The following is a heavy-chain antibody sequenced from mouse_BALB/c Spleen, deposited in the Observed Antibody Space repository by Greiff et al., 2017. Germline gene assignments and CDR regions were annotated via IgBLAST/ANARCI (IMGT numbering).Heavy chain of an antibody. D-gene: IGHD2-3*01. CDR1: GYTFTDYA. J-gene: IGHJ2*01. Sequence: QVQLQQSGPELVRPGVSVKISCKGSGYTFTDYAMHWVKQSHAKSLEWIGVISTYYGNTNYNQKFKGKATMTVDKSSSTAYMELARLTSEDSAIYYCARWRDGYSFDYWGQGTTLTVSS. V-gene: IGHV1-67*01. CDR3: ARWRDGYSFDY. CDR2: ISTYYGNT.